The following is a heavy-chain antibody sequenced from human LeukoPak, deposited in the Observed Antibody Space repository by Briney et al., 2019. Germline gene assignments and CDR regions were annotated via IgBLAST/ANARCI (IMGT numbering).Heavy chain of an antibody. D-gene: IGHD2-2*01. CDR3: ARSLRYCSSTSCYKEWELSL. CDR2: MNPNSGNT. Sequence: ASVKVSCKASGYTFTSYDINWVRQATGQGLEWMGWMNPNSGNTGYAQKFQGRVTITRNTSISTAYMELSSLRSEDTAVYYCARSLRYCSSTSCYKEWELSLWGQGTLVTVSS. V-gene: IGHV1-8*03. CDR1: GYTFTSYD. J-gene: IGHJ4*02.